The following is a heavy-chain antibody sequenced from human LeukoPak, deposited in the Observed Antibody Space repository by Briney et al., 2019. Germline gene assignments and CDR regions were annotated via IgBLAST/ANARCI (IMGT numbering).Heavy chain of an antibody. Sequence: SEILSLPCTVSGYSISSDYYWGWIRQPPGKGLEWIGSIHHSGRTYYNPSLKSRVTISVDTSKNQFSLKLSSVTAADTAVYYCARDHLANLASRLFDPWGQGTLVTVSS. V-gene: IGHV4-38-2*02. D-gene: IGHD3-3*01. J-gene: IGHJ5*02. CDR1: GYSISSDYY. CDR2: IHHSGRT. CDR3: ARDHLANLASRLFDP.